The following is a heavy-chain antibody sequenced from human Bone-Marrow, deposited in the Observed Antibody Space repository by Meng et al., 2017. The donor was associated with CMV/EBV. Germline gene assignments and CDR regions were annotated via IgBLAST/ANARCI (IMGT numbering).Heavy chain of an antibody. CDR2: ISYDVSNK. J-gene: IGHJ3*02. V-gene: IGHV3-30*04. Sequence: GESLKISCAASGFTFSSYAMHWVRQAPSKGLEWVAVISYDVSNKYYADSVKGRFTISRDNSKNTLYLQMNSLRAEDTAVYYCARPSPYYYDSSGYTPGAFDIWGQGTMVTVSS. CDR1: GFTFSSYA. D-gene: IGHD3-22*01. CDR3: ARPSPYYYDSSGYTPGAFDI.